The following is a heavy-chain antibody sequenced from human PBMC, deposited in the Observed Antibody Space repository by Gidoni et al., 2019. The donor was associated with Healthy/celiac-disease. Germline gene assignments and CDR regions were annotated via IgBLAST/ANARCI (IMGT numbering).Heavy chain of an antibody. Sequence: QLQLQESGPGLVKPSETLSLTCTVSGGSISSSSYYWGWIRQPPGKGLEWIGSIYYSGSTYYNPSLKSRVTISVDTSKNQFSLKLSSVTAADTAVYYCATSKVVVPAAVSLVYGMDVWGQGTTVTVSS. J-gene: IGHJ6*02. CDR1: GGSISSSSYY. CDR3: ATSKVVVPAAVSLVYGMDV. D-gene: IGHD2-2*01. V-gene: IGHV4-39*01. CDR2: IYYSGST.